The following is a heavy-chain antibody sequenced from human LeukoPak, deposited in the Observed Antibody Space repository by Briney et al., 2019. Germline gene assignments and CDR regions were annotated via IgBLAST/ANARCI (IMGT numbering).Heavy chain of an antibody. V-gene: IGHV3-21*01. CDR3: ASLIVGAIDY. D-gene: IGHD1-26*01. CDR1: GFTFSSYI. J-gene: IGHJ4*02. Sequence: GGSLRLSCAASGFTFSSYIMNWVRQAPGKGLEWVSSISSSSSYIYYADSVKGRFTISRDNAKNSLYLQMNSLRAEDTAVYYCASLIVGAIDYWGQGTLVTVSS. CDR2: ISSSSSYI.